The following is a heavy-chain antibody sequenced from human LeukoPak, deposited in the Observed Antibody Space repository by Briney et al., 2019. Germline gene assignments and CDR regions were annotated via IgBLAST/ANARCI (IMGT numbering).Heavy chain of an antibody. CDR2: INHSGST. D-gene: IGHD3-16*01. CDR1: GGSFSGYY. Sequence: SETLSFTGAGYGGSFSGYYWSWIRQPPGKGLEWIGEINHSGSTNYNPSLKSRVTISVDTSKNQFSLKLSSVTAADTAVYYCARGQVITFGGVPDYWGQGTLVTVSS. J-gene: IGHJ4*02. CDR3: ARGQVITFGGVPDY. V-gene: IGHV4-34*01.